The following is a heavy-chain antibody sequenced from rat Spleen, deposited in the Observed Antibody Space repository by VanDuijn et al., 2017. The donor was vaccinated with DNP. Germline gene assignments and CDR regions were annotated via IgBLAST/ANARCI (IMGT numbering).Heavy chain of an antibody. V-gene: IGHV2-30*01. CDR1: GFSLTNHH. CDR3: ARDGRWDYFDY. Sequence: QVQLQESGPGLVQPSQTLSLACTVSGFSLTNHHVHWVRQPSGKGLEWMGVLWMGGTTAYSSALKSRLSITRDTSKSQVFLQMNSLQTEDTATYYCARDGRWDYFDYWGQGVMVTVSS. J-gene: IGHJ2*01. CDR2: LWMGGTT.